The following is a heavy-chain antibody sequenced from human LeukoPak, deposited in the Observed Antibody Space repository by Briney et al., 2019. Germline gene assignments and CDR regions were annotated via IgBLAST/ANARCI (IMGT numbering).Heavy chain of an antibody. CDR3: AREVGATTGGYYFDY. CDR1: GSTFSSYG. CDR2: IWYDGSNK. Sequence: PGGSLRLSCAASGSTFSSYGMHWVRQAPGKGLEWVAVIWYDGSNKYYADSVKGRFTISRDNSKNTLYLQMNSLRAEDTAVYYCAREVGATTGGYYFDYWGQGTLVTVSS. J-gene: IGHJ4*02. V-gene: IGHV3-33*01. D-gene: IGHD1-26*01.